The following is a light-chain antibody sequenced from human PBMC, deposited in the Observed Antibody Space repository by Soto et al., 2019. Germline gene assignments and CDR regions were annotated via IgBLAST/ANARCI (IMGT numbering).Light chain of an antibody. J-gene: IGLJ1*01. V-gene: IGLV2-14*01. CDR1: SSDVGGYKY. Sequence: QSALTQPASVSGSPGQSITISCTGTSSDVGGYKYVSWYQQHPDKAPKLIIFEVSNRPSGISSRFSGSKSGNTASLTISGLQAEDEADYYCGSYTTSSNYVFGTGTKVTVL. CDR2: EVS. CDR3: GSYTTSSNYV.